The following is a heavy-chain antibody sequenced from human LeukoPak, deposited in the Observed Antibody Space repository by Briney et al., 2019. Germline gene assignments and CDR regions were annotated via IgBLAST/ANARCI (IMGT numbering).Heavy chain of an antibody. Sequence: SETLSLTCTVSGGSISSHYWSWIRQAPGKRLEWIGYLYFNEYTTYNPSLQNRVTISVDTSKRQVSLRLRSVTAADTAVYYCARNLRGYWFDPWGRGTLVTVSS. D-gene: IGHD4-23*01. CDR3: ARNLRGYWFDP. V-gene: IGHV4-59*11. CDR2: LYFNEYT. J-gene: IGHJ5*02. CDR1: GGSISSHY.